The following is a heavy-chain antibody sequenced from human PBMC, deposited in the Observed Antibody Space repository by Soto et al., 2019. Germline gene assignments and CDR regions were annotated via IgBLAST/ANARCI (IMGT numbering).Heavy chain of an antibody. CDR3: ARETSVVTHYYYYGMDV. V-gene: IGHV4-59*01. Sequence: SETLSLTCTVSGGSISSYYWSWIRQPPGKGLEWIGYIYYSGSTNYNPSLKSRVTISVDTSKNQFSLKLSSVTAADTAVYYCARETSVVTHYYYYGMDVWGQGTTVTVSS. CDR1: GGSISSYY. J-gene: IGHJ6*02. CDR2: IYYSGST. D-gene: IGHD2-21*02.